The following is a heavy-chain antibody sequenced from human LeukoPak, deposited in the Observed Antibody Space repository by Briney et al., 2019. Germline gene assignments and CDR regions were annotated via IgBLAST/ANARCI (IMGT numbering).Heavy chain of an antibody. CDR1: GGSLSSYY. J-gene: IGHJ4*02. V-gene: IGHV4-59*01. CDR2: IYYSGST. Sequence: SETLSLTCTVSGGSLSSYYWSWIRQPPGKGLEWIGYIYYSGSTNYNPSLKSRVTISVDTSKNQFSLKLSSVTAADTAVYYCARGRPDFWSDYYTYYFDYWGQGTLVTVSS. D-gene: IGHD3-3*01. CDR3: ARGRPDFWSDYYTYYFDY.